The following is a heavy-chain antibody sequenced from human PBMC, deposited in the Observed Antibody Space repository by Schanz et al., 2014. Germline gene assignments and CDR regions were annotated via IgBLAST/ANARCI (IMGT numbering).Heavy chain of an antibody. CDR3: ARHRVYGAFDL. Sequence: QVQLQESGPGLVKPSETLSLTCTVPSDSISHYYLSWIRQPPGKELEWVAFIYDRGSTSYNPSLNSRVPISLAPAKTQFSRKLSSVTAADTAVYYCARHRVYGAFDLWGQGTLVTVSS. V-gene: IGHV4-59*08. D-gene: IGHD4-17*01. CDR1: SDSISHYY. CDR2: IYDRGST. J-gene: IGHJ4*02.